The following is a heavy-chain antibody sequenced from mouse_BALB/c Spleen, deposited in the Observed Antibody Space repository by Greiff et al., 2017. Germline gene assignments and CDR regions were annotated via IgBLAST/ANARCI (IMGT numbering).Heavy chain of an antibody. CDR2: ISTYYGDA. Sequence: QVQLQQSGAELVRPGVSVKISCKGSGYTFTDYAMHWVKQSHAKSLEWIGVISTYYGDASYNQKFKGKATMTVDKSSSTAYMELARLTSEDSAIYYCARSVTTVVADYFDYWGQGTTLTVSS. J-gene: IGHJ2*01. CDR3: ARSVTTVVADYFDY. V-gene: IGHV1S137*01. CDR1: GYTFTDYA. D-gene: IGHD1-1*01.